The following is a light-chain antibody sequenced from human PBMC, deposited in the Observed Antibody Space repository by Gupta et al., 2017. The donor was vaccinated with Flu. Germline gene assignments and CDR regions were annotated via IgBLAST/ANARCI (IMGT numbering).Light chain of an antibody. V-gene: IGKV3-15*01. CDR3: LQYNNWPYT. J-gene: IGKJ2*01. CDR2: AAS. Sequence: EIVMTQSPATLSVSPGERATLSCRASQSVDTKLAWYQQKPGQSPRLLIYAASTSATGVPARLSGSGSGTEFTLTISSLQSEDFAVYYCLQYNNWPYTFGQGTKLEIK. CDR1: QSVDTK.